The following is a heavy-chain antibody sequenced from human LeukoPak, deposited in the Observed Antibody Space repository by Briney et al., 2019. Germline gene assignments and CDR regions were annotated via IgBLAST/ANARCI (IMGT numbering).Heavy chain of an antibody. CDR3: ARERVYYDSSGYYGGYFDY. D-gene: IGHD3-22*01. V-gene: IGHV1-69*04. CDR1: GGTFSSYA. Sequence: GASVKVSCKASGGTFSSYAISWVRQAPGQGLEWMGRIIPILGIANYAQKFQGRVTITADKSTSTAYMELSSLRSEDTAVYYCARERVYYDSSGYYGGYFDYWGQGTLVTVSS. J-gene: IGHJ4*02. CDR2: IIPILGIA.